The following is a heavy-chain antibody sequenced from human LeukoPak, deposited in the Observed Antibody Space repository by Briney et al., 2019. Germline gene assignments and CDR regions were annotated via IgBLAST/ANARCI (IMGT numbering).Heavy chain of an antibody. CDR2: ISWNSGSI. CDR3: AKENYYDSSGYLGY. V-gene: IGHV3-9*01. CDR1: GFTFDDYA. J-gene: IGHJ4*02. Sequence: GGSLRLSCAASGFTFDDYAMHWVRQAPGKGLEWVSGISWNSGSIGYADSVKGRSTISRDNAKNSLYLQMNSLRAEDTALYYCAKENYYDSSGYLGYWGQGTLVTVSS. D-gene: IGHD3-22*01.